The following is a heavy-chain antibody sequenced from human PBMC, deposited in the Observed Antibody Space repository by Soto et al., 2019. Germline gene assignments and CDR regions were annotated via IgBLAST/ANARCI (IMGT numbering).Heavy chain of an antibody. D-gene: IGHD3-9*01. CDR2: IYYSGST. CDR3: ARHEPRYFDWFPNWFDP. Sequence: QVQLQESGPGLVKPSETLSLTCTVSGGSISSYYWSWIRQLPGKGLEWIGYIYYSGSTNYNPSLKSRVTISVDTSKNQFSLKLSSVTAADTAVYYCARHEPRYFDWFPNWFDPWGQGTLVTVSS. J-gene: IGHJ5*02. CDR1: GGSISSYY. V-gene: IGHV4-59*08.